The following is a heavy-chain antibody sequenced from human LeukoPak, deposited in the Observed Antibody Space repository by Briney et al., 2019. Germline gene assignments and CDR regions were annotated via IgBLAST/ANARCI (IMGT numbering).Heavy chain of an antibody. CDR1: GSRFTGYW. J-gene: IGHJ4*02. CDR3: ARQGGPEGYDSSGYYLEY. D-gene: IGHD3-22*01. V-gene: IGHV5-51*01. Sequence: GAALQISCKGSGSRFTGYWIGWVRPMPGKGLEGMGIIYPGDSDTRYSPSFQGQVTISADKSISTAYLQWSSLKASDTAMYYCARQGGPEGYDSSGYYLEYWGQGTLVTVSS. CDR2: IYPGDSDT.